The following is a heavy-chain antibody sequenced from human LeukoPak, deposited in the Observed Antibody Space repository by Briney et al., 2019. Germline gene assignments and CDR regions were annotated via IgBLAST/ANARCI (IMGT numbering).Heavy chain of an antibody. CDR3: AKPHFVY. CDR2: ISSSSSYI. CDR1: GFTFSSYS. V-gene: IGHV3-21*01. J-gene: IGHJ4*02. Sequence: GGSLRLSCAASGFTFSSYSMNWVRQAPGKGLEWVSSISSSSSYIYYADSVKGRFTISRDNSRNTLYLQMNSLRAEDTAVYYCAKPHFVYWGQGALVTVSS.